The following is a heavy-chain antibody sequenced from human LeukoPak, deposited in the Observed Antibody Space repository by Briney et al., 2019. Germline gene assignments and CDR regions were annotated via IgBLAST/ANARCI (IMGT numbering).Heavy chain of an antibody. J-gene: IGHJ3*02. V-gene: IGHV1-8*01. CDR2: TNPSSGNT. Sequence: ASVKVTCKASGYTFISYDLNWVRQATGQGLEWVGYTNPSSGNTVYAQKFQGRVSMTWSTSISTAYMELSSLRSEDTAVYYCAREGFDIWGQGTLVTVSS. CDR3: AREGFDI. CDR1: GYTFISYD.